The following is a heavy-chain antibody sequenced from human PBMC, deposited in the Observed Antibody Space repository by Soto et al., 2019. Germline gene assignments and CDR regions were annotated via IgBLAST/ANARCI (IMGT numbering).Heavy chain of an antibody. V-gene: IGHV1-69*02. D-gene: IGHD4-17*01. CDR1: GGTFSSYT. CDR3: ARTLGTDYGDYLPLL. J-gene: IGHJ4*02. Sequence: ASVKVSCKASGGTFSSYTISWVRQAPGQGLEWMGRIIPILGIANYAQKFQGRVTITADKSTSTAYMELSSLRSEDTAVYYCARTLGTDYGDYLPLLWGQGTLVTVSS. CDR2: IIPILGIA.